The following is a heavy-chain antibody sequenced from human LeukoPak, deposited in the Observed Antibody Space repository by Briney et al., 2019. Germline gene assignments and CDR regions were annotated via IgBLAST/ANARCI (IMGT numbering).Heavy chain of an antibody. V-gene: IGHV3-23*01. CDR1: GFTFSSHG. J-gene: IGHJ4*02. D-gene: IGHD1-26*01. Sequence: GGTLRLSCAASGFTFSSHGMNWVRQAPGKGLEWVSAISGSASSVSSTYYADSVKGRFTISRDNSKNTLYLQMNSLRAEDTAVYYCANLQCGSYCIWNYFDYWGQGTLVTVSS. CDR2: ISGSASSVSST. CDR3: ANLQCGSYCIWNYFDY.